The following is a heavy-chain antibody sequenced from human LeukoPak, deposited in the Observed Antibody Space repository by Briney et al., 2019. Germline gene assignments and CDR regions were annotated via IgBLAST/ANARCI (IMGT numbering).Heavy chain of an antibody. J-gene: IGHJ4*02. CDR1: GFTFSDYY. D-gene: IGHD6-13*01. Sequence: GGSLRLSCAASGFTFSDYYMSWIREDQGTGLEGVSYISSSGSTIYYADSVKGRFTISRDNAKNSLYLQMNSLRAEDTAVYYCAREERAGSSWYFRYWGQGTLVTVSS. CDR3: AREERAGSSWYFRY. CDR2: ISSSGSTI. V-gene: IGHV3-11*01.